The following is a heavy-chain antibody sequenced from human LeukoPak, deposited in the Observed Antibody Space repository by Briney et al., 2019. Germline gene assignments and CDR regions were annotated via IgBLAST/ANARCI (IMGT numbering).Heavy chain of an antibody. CDR3: ARGPRIQLWRPDRYFDY. Sequence: GSLRLSCAASGFTFSSYSMNWVRQPPGKGLEWIGEINHSGSTNYNPSLKSRVTISVDTSKNQFSLKLSSVTAADTAVYYCARGPRIQLWRPDRYFDYWGQGTLVTVSS. D-gene: IGHD5-18*01. CDR2: INHSGST. CDR1: GFTFSSYS. V-gene: IGHV4-34*01. J-gene: IGHJ4*02.